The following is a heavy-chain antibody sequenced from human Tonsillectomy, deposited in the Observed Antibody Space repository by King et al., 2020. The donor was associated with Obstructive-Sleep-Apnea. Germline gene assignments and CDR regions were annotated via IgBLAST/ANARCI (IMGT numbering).Heavy chain of an antibody. V-gene: IGHV4-39*07. CDR3: ARDGGYSYGTDY. Sequence: QLQESGPGLVKPSETLSLTCTVSGGSISSSSYYWGWIHQPPGKGLEWIGSIYYSGSTYYNPSLKSRVTISVDTSKNQFSLKLSSVTAADTAVYYCARDGGYSYGTDYWGQGTLVTVSS. CDR1: GGSISSSSYY. D-gene: IGHD5-18*01. J-gene: IGHJ4*02. CDR2: IYYSGST.